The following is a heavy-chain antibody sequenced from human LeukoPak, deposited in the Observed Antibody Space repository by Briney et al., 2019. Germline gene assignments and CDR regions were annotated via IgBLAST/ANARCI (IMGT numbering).Heavy chain of an antibody. Sequence: SETLSLTCGVSGDSISSSNWWNWVRQPPGEGLEWIAEIHHNGNTNYNPSLKSRVTISVDKSKNQFSLKLSSVTAADTAVYYCAKVEEGCSRSSCYIDPWGQGTLVTVSS. V-gene: IGHV4/OR15-8*01. CDR1: GDSISSSNW. D-gene: IGHD2-2*02. J-gene: IGHJ5*02. CDR2: IHHNGNT. CDR3: AKVEEGCSRSSCYIDP.